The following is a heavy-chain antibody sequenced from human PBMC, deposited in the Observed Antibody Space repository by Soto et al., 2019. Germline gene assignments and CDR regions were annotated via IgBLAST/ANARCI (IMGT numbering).Heavy chain of an antibody. Sequence: GGSLRLSCAASGFTFSSYCMHWVRQSPWKGLVWVSRINSDGSSTYYADSVTGRFTISIDNAKNTLYLQMNSLRAEDTAVYYCARGGLYFDSWGQGTLVTVSS. CDR1: GFTFSSYC. CDR2: INSDGSST. J-gene: IGHJ4*02. CDR3: ARGGLYFDS. V-gene: IGHV3-74*01.